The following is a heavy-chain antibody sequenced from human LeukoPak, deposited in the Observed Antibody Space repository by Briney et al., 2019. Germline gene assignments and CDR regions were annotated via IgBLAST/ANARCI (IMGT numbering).Heavy chain of an antibody. D-gene: IGHD3-22*01. CDR3: ARVIGDSSGYYYVSDY. Sequence: ASVKVSCKASGYTFTSYGITWVRQAPGQGLEWMGIINPSGGSTSYAQKFQGRVTMTRDTSTSTVYMELSSLRSEDTAVYYCARVIGDSSGYYYVSDYWGQGTLVTVSS. CDR2: INPSGGST. CDR1: GYTFTSYG. J-gene: IGHJ4*02. V-gene: IGHV1-46*01.